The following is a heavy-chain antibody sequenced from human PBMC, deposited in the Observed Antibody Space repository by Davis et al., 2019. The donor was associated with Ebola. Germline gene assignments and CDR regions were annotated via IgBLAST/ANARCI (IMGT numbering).Heavy chain of an antibody. CDR2: ISSSGSTI. D-gene: IGHD3-3*01. J-gene: IGHJ4*02. V-gene: IGHV3-11*01. Sequence: GESLKISCAASGFRFSDYYMSWIRQAPGKGLEWVSYISSSGSTIYYADSVKGRFTISRDNAKNSLYLQMNSLRAEDTAVYYCARDGPLGYDFWSGYYQYWGQGTLVTVSS. CDR3: ARDGPLGYDFWSGYYQY. CDR1: GFRFSDYY.